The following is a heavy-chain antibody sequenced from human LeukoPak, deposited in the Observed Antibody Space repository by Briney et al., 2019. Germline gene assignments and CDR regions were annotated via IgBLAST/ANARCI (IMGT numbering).Heavy chain of an antibody. J-gene: IGHJ5*02. Sequence: KPSETLSLTCSVSGYSISSGFYWGWIRQPPGKGLEWIGSIFHSGSTYYNPSLKSRVTISVDTSKNQLSLKLSSVTAADPAGYYCPRASEKVPNGFDPWGQETLVTVSP. CDR3: PRASEKVPNGFDP. CDR2: IFHSGST. V-gene: IGHV4-38-2*02. CDR1: GYSISSGFY.